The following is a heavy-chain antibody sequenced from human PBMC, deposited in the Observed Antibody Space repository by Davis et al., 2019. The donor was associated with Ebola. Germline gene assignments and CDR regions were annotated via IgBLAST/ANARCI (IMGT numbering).Heavy chain of an antibody. Sequence: MPSETLSLTCSVSGGSISGGHWWTWLRQSPGKGLEWIGETFHSGRTNYNSSLKSRVTISVDASKNLISLRLNSVTAADTAVYYCATTSKTSVSALGLGYTYFDPWGQGTLVTVSS. J-gene: IGHJ5*02. D-gene: IGHD1-1*01. CDR1: GGSISGGHW. V-gene: IGHV4-4*02. CDR2: TFHSGRT. CDR3: ATTSKTSVSALGLGYTYFDP.